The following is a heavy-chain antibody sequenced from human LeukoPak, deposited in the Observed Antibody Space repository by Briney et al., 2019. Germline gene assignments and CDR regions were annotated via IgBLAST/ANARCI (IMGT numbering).Heavy chain of an antibody. CDR1: GYTFTNYY. CDR3: ARALSGDLVDY. D-gene: IGHD1-26*01. CDR2: INPSSGST. Sequence: ASVKLSCKTSGYTFTNYYIHWVRQAPGQGFEWMGWINPSSGSTNYAQKFQGRVTMTRDTSISTAYMDLNRLTSDDTAIYYCARALSGDLVDYWGQGYMLTVSS. V-gene: IGHV1-2*02. J-gene: IGHJ4*02.